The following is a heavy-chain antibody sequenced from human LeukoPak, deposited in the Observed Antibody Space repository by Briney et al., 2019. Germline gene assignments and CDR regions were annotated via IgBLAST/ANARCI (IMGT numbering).Heavy chain of an antibody. CDR3: ARDSSGSGFDP. V-gene: IGHV3-21*01. Sequence: GGSLRLSCAASGFTFRSYWMSWVRQAPGKGLEWVSSISSSSSYIYYADSVKGRFTVSRDNAKNSLYLQMNSLRAEDTAVYYCARDSSGSGFDPWGQGTLVTVSS. J-gene: IGHJ5*02. CDR1: GFTFRSYW. CDR2: ISSSSSYI. D-gene: IGHD3-22*01.